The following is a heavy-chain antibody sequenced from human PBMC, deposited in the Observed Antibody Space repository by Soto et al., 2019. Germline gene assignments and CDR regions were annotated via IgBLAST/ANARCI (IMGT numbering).Heavy chain of an antibody. CDR3: ARTDKFNSQSSGWANRFDY. D-gene: IGHD6-19*01. Sequence: EVQLLESGGGLVQPGGSLRLFCAASGFTFSNYAMTWVRQAPGKGLEWVSTFTTGGSTHYGDSVKGRFTVSRDNSKSTVYLQMNSLRAEDTAVYYCARTDKFNSQSSGWANRFDYWGQGTLVTVSS. J-gene: IGHJ4*02. CDR1: GFTFSNYA. V-gene: IGHV3-23*01. CDR2: FTTGGST.